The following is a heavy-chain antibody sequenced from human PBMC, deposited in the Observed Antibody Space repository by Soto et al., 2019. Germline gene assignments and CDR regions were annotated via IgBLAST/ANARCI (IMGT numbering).Heavy chain of an antibody. CDR3: AKDYCSGSYKTPHDAFDI. J-gene: IGHJ3*02. CDR1: GFTFSSYG. D-gene: IGHD3-10*01. CDR2: ISYDGSKK. Sequence: QVQLVESGGGVVQPGRSLRLSCAASGFTFSSYGMHWVRQAPGKGLEWVAVISYDGSKKYYADSVKGRFTISRDNSKNSLYLQMNSLRAEDTAVYYCAKDYCSGSYKTPHDAFDIWGQGTMVTVSS. V-gene: IGHV3-30*18.